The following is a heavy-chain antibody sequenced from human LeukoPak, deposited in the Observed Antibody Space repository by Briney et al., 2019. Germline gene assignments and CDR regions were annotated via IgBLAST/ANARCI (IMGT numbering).Heavy chain of an antibody. V-gene: IGHV3-74*01. J-gene: IGHJ4*02. D-gene: IGHD4-17*01. CDR1: GFTFSSNW. CDR3: ARGPPGYTTGYFDY. Sequence: GGSLRLSCAASGFTFSSNWMHWVRQAPGKGLVWVSRINSDGSSTSYADSVKGRFTISRDNAKNTLYLQMNSLRAEDTAVYYCARGPPGYTTGYFDYWGQGTLVTVSS. CDR2: INSDGSST.